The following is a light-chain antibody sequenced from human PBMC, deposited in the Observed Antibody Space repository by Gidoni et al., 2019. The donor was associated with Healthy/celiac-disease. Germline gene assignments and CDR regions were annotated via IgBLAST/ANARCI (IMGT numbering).Light chain of an antibody. Sequence: EIASTTSPGTLSLSPGERATLSCRASQSVSSSYLAWYQQKPGQAPMLLIYGASSRATSIPDRFSGSGSRTDFTLTSSRLEPEDVAVYYCQQYGSLGVTFGQGTRLEIK. CDR1: QSVSSSY. J-gene: IGKJ5*01. CDR2: GAS. CDR3: QQYGSLGVT. V-gene: IGKV3-20*01.